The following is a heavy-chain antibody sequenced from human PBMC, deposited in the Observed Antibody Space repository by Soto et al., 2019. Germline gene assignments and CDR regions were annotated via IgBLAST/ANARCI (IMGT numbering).Heavy chain of an antibody. CDR3: ARNLRGQYSYGLSPTTRGMDV. CDR2: INPNSGGT. D-gene: IGHD5-18*01. CDR1: GYTFTGYY. J-gene: IGHJ6*01. V-gene: IGHV1-2*02. Sequence: QVQLVQSGAEVQKPGAAVKVSCKASGYTFTGYYMHWVRQAPGQGLEWKGWINPNSGGTNYAQKFQGRVTKTRDNSISTAYMELSRLRSDDTAVYYCARNLRGQYSYGLSPTTRGMDVWGQGTPVTVSS.